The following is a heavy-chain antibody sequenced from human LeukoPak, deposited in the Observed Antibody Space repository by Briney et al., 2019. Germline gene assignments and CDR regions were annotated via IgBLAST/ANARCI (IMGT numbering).Heavy chain of an antibody. CDR3: ARDGSTLAYYYDSSGPFDY. CDR1: GFTFSTYW. Sequence: GGSLRLSCAASGFTFSTYWMSWVRQAPGQGLEWVANIQQDGSAKYYVDSAKGRFTISRDNAKNSLYLQMSSLRAEDTAVYYCARDGSTLAYYYDSSGPFDYWGQGTLVTVSS. CDR2: IQQDGSAK. D-gene: IGHD3-22*01. J-gene: IGHJ4*02. V-gene: IGHV3-7*01.